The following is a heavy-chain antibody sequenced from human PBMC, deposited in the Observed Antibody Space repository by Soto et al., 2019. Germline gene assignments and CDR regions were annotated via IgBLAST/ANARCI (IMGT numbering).Heavy chain of an antibody. CDR3: ARDDDHPDNGSAY. V-gene: IGHV3-33*01. D-gene: IGHD1-1*01. CDR2: ILNDASGH. Sequence: QVQLVESGGGVVQPGTSLRLSCAASGFTFSRHGMHWVRQTPGKGLEWLAVILNDASGHWYADSVKGRFTISRDNFENTLYLQMNGLRLEDTAMYYCARDDDHPDNGSAYLGQGTLVTVSS. J-gene: IGHJ4*02. CDR1: GFTFSRHG.